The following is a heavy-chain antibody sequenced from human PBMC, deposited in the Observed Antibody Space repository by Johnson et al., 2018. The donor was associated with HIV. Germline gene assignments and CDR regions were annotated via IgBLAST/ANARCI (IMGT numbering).Heavy chain of an antibody. Sequence: QVQLVESGGGVVQPGRSLRLSCAASGFTFSSYAMHWVRQAPGKGLEWVAVISYDGSNKYYADSVKGRFTISRDNSKNTLYLQMNSLRAEDTAVYYCARSQTMIVDGADAFDIWGQVTMVTVSS. CDR3: ARSQTMIVDGADAFDI. V-gene: IGHV3-30-3*01. CDR1: GFTFSSYA. D-gene: IGHD3-22*01. J-gene: IGHJ3*02. CDR2: ISYDGSNK.